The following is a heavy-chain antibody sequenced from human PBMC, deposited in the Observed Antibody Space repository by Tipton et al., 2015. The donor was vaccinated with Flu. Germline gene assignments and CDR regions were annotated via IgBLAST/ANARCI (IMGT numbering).Heavy chain of an antibody. CDR3: AEGYCSGGSCYLSY. J-gene: IGHJ4*02. V-gene: IGHV4-59*01. Sequence: TLSLTCTVSGGSISSYYWSWIRQPPGKGLEWIGYIYYSGSTNYNPSLKSRATISVDTSKNQFSLKLSSVTAADTAVYYCAEGYCSGGSCYLSYWGQGTLVTVSS. D-gene: IGHD2-15*01. CDR2: IYYSGST. CDR1: GGSISSYY.